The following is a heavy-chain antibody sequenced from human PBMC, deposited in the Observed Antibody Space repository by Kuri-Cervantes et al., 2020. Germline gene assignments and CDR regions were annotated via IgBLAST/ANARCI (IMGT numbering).Heavy chain of an antibody. Sequence: GESLKISCTASGFTFGDYAMSWVRQAPGKGLEWVSYISSSGSTIYYADSVKGRFTISRDNAKNSLYLQMNSLRAEDTAVYYCARDRGYDSPFDYWGQGTLVTVSS. CDR2: ISSSGSTI. CDR1: GFTFGDYA. CDR3: ARDRGYDSPFDY. J-gene: IGHJ4*02. D-gene: IGHD5-12*01. V-gene: IGHV3-11*01.